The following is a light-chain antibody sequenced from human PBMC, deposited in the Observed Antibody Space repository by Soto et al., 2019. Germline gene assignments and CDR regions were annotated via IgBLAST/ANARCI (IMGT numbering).Light chain of an antibody. CDR1: QSLSGGY. CDR2: SAS. V-gene: IGKV3-20*01. Sequence: EIVLTQSPGTLSLSPGERATLSCRASQSLSGGYLAWFQQKPGQTPRLLIYSASNRATGIPDRFSGSGSGTDFTLTISRLEPEDLVVYYCQQNGSLPITFGQGTRLEIK. J-gene: IGKJ5*01. CDR3: QQNGSLPIT.